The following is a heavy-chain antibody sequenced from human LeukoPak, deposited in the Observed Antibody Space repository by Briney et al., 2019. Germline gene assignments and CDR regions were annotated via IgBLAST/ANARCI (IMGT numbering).Heavy chain of an antibody. CDR3: ARHTIYSPGGQNWFDP. J-gene: IGHJ5*02. CDR2: IYPGDSDT. Sequence: GESLQISCKTSGYSFSNYWIGWVRQMPGKGLDYMGIIYPGDSDTRYSPSFQGQITISADKSISTAYLQWSSLKASDTAMYYCARHTIYSPGGQNWFDPWGQGTLVTVSS. D-gene: IGHD3-16*01. V-gene: IGHV5-51*01. CDR1: GYSFSNYW.